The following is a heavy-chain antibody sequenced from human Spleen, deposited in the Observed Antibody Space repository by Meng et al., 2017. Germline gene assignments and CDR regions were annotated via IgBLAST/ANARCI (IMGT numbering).Heavy chain of an antibody. V-gene: IGHV6-1*01. CDR2: TYYRSKWYN. Sequence: QVQLQQSGPRLVKSSQTLSLTCAISGDSVSSNSAAWNWIRQSPSRGLEWLGRTYYRSKWYNDYAVSVKSRITINADTSKNQFSLQLNSVTPGDTAVYYCARGFAPVAPGAFDYWGQGALVTVSS. CDR3: ARGFAPVAPGAFDY. CDR1: GDSVSSNSAA. D-gene: IGHD2-2*01. J-gene: IGHJ4*02.